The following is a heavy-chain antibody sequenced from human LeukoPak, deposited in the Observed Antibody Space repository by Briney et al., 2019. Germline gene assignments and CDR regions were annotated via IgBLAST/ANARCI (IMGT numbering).Heavy chain of an antibody. CDR2: ISGSGDNT. D-gene: IGHD1-26*01. Sequence: GGSLRLSCAASGFTFSNYAMSWVRQAPGKGLEWVASISGSGDNTYYADSVKGRFTISRDNFKNTLYVQMDSLKAEDTAVYYCTKDLALYTGPYSGSFYSPIDCWGQGTLVTVSS. V-gene: IGHV3-23*01. J-gene: IGHJ4*02. CDR1: GFTFSNYA. CDR3: TKDLALYTGPYSGSFYSPIDC.